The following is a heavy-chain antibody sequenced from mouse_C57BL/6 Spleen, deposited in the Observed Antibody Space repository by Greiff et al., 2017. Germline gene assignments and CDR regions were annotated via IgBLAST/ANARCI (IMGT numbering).Heavy chain of an antibody. CDR1: GYTFTSYW. J-gene: IGHJ4*01. Sequence: VQLQQPGAELAKPGASVKLSCKASGYTFTSYWMHWVKQRPGQGLEWIGYINPSSGYTKYNQKFKDKATLTADKSSSTAYMQLSSLTYEDSAVXYCARSRDSVVDYYAMDYWGQGTSVTVSS. V-gene: IGHV1-7*01. D-gene: IGHD1-1*01. CDR2: INPSSGYT. CDR3: ARSRDSVVDYYAMDY.